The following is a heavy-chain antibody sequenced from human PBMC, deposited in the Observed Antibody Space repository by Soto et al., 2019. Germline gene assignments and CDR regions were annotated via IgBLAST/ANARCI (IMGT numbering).Heavy chain of an antibody. CDR1: GVSISSYY. D-gene: IGHD2-15*01. V-gene: IGHV4-59*08. CDR3: ATMGTPATGLYYFDY. J-gene: IGHJ4*02. CDR2: IYYSGSA. Sequence: SETLSLTCTFSGVSISSYYWIWIRQPPGKGLEWIGYIYYSGSAYYNPSLKSRVTISVDTSKNQFSLNLSFVTAADTAVYYCATMGTPATGLYYFDYWGQGTLVTVSS.